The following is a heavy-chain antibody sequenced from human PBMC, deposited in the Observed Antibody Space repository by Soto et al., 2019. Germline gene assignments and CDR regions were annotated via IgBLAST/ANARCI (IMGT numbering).Heavy chain of an antibody. CDR2: MSGNGGRI. CDR1: GFTFSNYA. D-gene: IGHD2-8*02. J-gene: IGHJ4*02. CDR3: VKDPVSGGTGGAWFDD. Sequence: GSLRLSCAVSGFTFSNYAMTWVRQAPGKGLEWVSVMSGNGGRILYADSVKGRFTISRDNSKNTLYLQMNSLRLEDTAVYYCVKDPVSGGTGGAWFDDWAQGTLVPVSS. V-gene: IGHV3-23*01.